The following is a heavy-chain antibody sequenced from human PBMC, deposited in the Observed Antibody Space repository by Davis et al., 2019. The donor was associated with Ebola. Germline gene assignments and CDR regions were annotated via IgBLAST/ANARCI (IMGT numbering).Heavy chain of an antibody. CDR3: ARGLAYSSSSDDY. CDR1: GASFSGYY. Sequence: PSETLSLTCAVYGASFSGYYWSWIRQPPGKGLEWIGEINHSGSTNYNPSLKSRVTISVDTSKNQFSLKLSSVTAADTAVYYCARGLAYSSSSDDYWGQGTLVTVSS. J-gene: IGHJ4*02. D-gene: IGHD6-6*01. CDR2: INHSGST. V-gene: IGHV4-34*01.